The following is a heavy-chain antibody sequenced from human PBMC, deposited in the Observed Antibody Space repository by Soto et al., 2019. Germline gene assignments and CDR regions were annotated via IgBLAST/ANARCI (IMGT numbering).Heavy chain of an antibody. CDR2: IYYSGST. V-gene: IGHV4-59*01. D-gene: IGHD3-10*01. J-gene: IGHJ6*02. Sequence: QVQLQESGPGLVKPSETLSVTCTVSCVSISSYYCSWIRQPPVKGLEWIGYIYYSGSTNYNPSLKSRVTISVDTSKTQFSLKLSSVTAADTAVYYCAKPVVGYGSWEVWGQGTTVTVS. CDR3: AKPVVGYGSWEV. CDR1: CVSISSYY.